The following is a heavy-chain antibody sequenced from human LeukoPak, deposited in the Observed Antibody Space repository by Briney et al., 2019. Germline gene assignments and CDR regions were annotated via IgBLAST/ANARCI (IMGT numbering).Heavy chain of an antibody. J-gene: IGHJ5*02. CDR2: INHSGST. V-gene: IGHV4-34*01. CDR1: GGSFSGYY. Sequence: SETLSLTRAVYGGSFSGYYWSWIRQPPGKGLEWIEEINHSGSTNYNPSLKSRVTISVDTSKNQFSLKLSSVTAADTAVYYCARILGYCSSTSCYRLGRWFDPWGQGTLVTVSS. CDR3: ARILGYCSSTSCYRLGRWFDP. D-gene: IGHD2-2*01.